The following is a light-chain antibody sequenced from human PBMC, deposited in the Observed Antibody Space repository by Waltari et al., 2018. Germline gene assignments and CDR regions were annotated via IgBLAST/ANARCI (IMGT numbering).Light chain of an antibody. V-gene: IGKV3-20*01. Sequence: EIVLTQSPGTLSLSPGERATLSCRASQSVGRSLAWSQQKPGQAPRLLIYDASSRATGTPGRFSGSGSGTDFSLAISSLEPEDFAVYYCQHYVNLPATFGQGTKVEIK. J-gene: IGKJ1*01. CDR1: QSVGRS. CDR3: QHYVNLPAT. CDR2: DAS.